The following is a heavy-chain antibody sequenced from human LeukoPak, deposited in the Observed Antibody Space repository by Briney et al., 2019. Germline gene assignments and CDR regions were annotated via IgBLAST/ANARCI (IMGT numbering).Heavy chain of an antibody. D-gene: IGHD6-19*01. Sequence: PGGSLRLSCAASGLTFSNAWMSGVRQAPGKGLHWVAHIKSRTDGGTTDYAAPVKGRFTISRDDSKNTLYLQMNRLKTEDTAVYYCTTELSRYYYGMDVWGQGTTVTVSS. CDR3: TTELSRYYYGMDV. V-gene: IGHV3-15*01. CDR2: IKSRTDGGTT. CDR1: GLTFSNAW. J-gene: IGHJ6*02.